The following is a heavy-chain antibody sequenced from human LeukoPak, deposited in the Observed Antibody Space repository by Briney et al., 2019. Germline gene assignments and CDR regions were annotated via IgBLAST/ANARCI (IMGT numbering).Heavy chain of an antibody. V-gene: IGHV4-31*03. CDR1: GVSISSGGYY. CDR3: ARVVAGLAALDV. J-gene: IGHJ3*01. CDR2: IFFSGST. D-gene: IGHD2-15*01. Sequence: SETLSLTCTVSGVSISSGGYYWSWIRQHPGKGLEWIGYIFFSGSTYYNPSLERRVNISVDTSENQFSLKVTSVTAADTAVYYCARVVAGLAALDVWGQGTVVTVSS.